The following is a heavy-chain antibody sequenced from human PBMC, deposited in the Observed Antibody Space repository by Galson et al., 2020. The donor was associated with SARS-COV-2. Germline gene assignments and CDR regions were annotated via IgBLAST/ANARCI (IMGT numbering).Heavy chain of an antibody. D-gene: IGHD2-15*01. CDR3: ARPNGGYCSGGTCYRGLFDY. Sequence: SQTISLTCAVYGGSFSGYYWSWIRQPPGKGLEWIGEINHSGSTNYNPSLKSRVTISVDTSKNQFSLKLSSVTAADTAVYYCARPNGGYCSGGTCYRGLFDYWGQGTLVTVSS. CDR1: GGSFSGYY. V-gene: IGHV4-34*01. CDR2: INHSGST. J-gene: IGHJ4*02.